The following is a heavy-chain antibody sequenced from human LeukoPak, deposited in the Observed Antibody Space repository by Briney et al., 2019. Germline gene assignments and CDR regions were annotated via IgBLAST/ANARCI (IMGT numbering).Heavy chain of an antibody. D-gene: IGHD2-2*01. CDR3: AREGPGCCSSTSCLQRGGMDV. CDR2: IYYSGST. CDR1: GGSISSGGYY. V-gene: IGHV4-31*03. J-gene: IGHJ6*02. Sequence: SETLSLTCTVSGGSISSGGYYWSWIRQHPGKGLEWIGYIYYSGSTYYNPSLKSRVTITVDTSKNQFSLKLSSVTAADTAVYYCAREGPGCCSSTSCLQRGGMDVWGQGTTVTVSS.